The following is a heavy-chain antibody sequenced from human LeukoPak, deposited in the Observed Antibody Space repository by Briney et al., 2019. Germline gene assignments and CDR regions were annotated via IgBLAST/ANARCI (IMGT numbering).Heavy chain of an antibody. J-gene: IGHJ5*02. Sequence: GESLKISCKGSGYSFTSYWIGWVRQMPGKGLEWMGIIYPGDSDTRYSPSFQGQVTISADKSISTAYPQWSSLKASDTAMYYCARVVRGDSGSNWFDPWGQGTLDTVSS. CDR3: ARVVRGDSGSNWFDP. V-gene: IGHV5-51*01. D-gene: IGHD3-22*01. CDR1: GYSFTSYW. CDR2: IYPGDSDT.